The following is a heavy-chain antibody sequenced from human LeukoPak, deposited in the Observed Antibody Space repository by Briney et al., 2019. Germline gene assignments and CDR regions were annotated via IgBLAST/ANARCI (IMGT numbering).Heavy chain of an antibody. D-gene: IGHD6-19*01. V-gene: IGHV3-21*01. J-gene: IGHJ4*02. Sequence: GGSLRLSCAASGFTFSSYSMNWVRQAPGKGLEWVSSISSSSSYIYYADSVKGRFTISRDNAKNSLYLQMDSLRVEDTAVYYCAREWGRIAVAGGPDYWGQGTLVAVSS. CDR3: AREWGRIAVAGGPDY. CDR1: GFTFSSYS. CDR2: ISSSSSYI.